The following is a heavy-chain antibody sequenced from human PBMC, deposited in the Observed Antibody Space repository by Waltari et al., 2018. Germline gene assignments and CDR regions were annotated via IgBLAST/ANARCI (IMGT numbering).Heavy chain of an antibody. CDR2: VNPNSGAT. D-gene: IGHD2-21*01. CDR3: ARGRDVFANFDYNWFDP. V-gene: IGHV1-8*02. J-gene: IGHJ5*02. Sequence: QVQLVQSGAEVLKPGASVKVSCQASGYTFIHSVLHWVRQAAGQGLGWMGWVNPNSGATAYAQKFLGRFTMTWDTSISTAYMELSNLRSDDTAVLYCARGRDVFANFDYNWFDPWGQGTLVTVSS. CDR1: GYTFIHSV.